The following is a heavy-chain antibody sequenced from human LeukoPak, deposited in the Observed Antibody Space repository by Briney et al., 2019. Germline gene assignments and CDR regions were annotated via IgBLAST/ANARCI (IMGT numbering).Heavy chain of an antibody. V-gene: IGHV3-74*01. Sequence: GGSLRLSCAASGFGFSVYWMHWVRQAPGKGLVWVANINEDGTSASHADSVKSRFTISRDNAKNTLYLQMNSLTVEDTAVYYCARVPTNSYGFGQWGQGSLVTVSS. D-gene: IGHD5-18*01. CDR3: ARVPTNSYGFGQ. CDR1: GFGFSVYW. J-gene: IGHJ4*02. CDR2: INEDGTSA.